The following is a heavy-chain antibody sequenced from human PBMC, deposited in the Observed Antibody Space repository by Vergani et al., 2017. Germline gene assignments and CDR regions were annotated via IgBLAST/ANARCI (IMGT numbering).Heavy chain of an antibody. J-gene: IGHJ4*02. CDR1: VGSISSSNW. CDR3: ARSGAKDYGSGSYSLPDY. V-gene: IGHV4-4*02. D-gene: IGHD3-10*01. CDR2: IYHSGST. Sequence: QVQLQESGPGLVKPSGTLSLTCAVSVGSISSSNWWSWVRQPPGKGLEWIGEIYHSGSTNYNPSLKSRVTISVDKSKNQFSLKLSSVTAADTAVYYSARSGAKDYGSGSYSLPDYWGQGTLVTVSS.